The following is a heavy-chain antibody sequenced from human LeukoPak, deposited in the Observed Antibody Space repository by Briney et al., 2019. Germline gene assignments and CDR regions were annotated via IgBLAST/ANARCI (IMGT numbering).Heavy chain of an antibody. J-gene: IGHJ2*01. D-gene: IGHD2-2*01. Sequence: PGGSLRLSCSASGFSFSNFAMNWFRQAPGEGLEYVSVIGPNGGDAYYADSVRGRFTISRDNSKNTLYLQMSSLRVEDTAVYYCAKGRPTELGYCGRSICADWYFDLWGRGTLLTVSS. CDR3: AKGRPTELGYCGRSICADWYFDL. V-gene: IGHV3-64D*06. CDR2: IGPNGGDA. CDR1: GFSFSNFA.